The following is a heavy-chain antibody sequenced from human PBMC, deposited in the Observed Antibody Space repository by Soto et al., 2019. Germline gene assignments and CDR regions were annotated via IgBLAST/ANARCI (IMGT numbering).Heavy chain of an antibody. J-gene: IGHJ3*02. D-gene: IGHD2-15*01. CDR3: AKSRGGPARDAFDI. CDR2: ISYDGTTE. Sequence: QALLVASGGGVAQPGSSLRLSCAASGFIFSTYGIHWVRQAPGKGLEWVAFISYDGTTEEYADPVRGRFSVSRDNSENTVDLHMHSLRPEETAVYFCAKSRGGPARDAFDIWDQGT. V-gene: IGHV3-30*18. CDR1: GFIFSTYG.